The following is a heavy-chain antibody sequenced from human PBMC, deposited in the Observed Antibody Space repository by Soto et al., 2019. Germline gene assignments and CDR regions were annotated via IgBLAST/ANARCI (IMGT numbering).Heavy chain of an antibody. D-gene: IGHD1-7*01. V-gene: IGHV3-9*01. CDR2: ISWNSGSI. J-gene: IGHJ3*02. CDR3: VHCILRYNWNYGAFAI. CDR1: GFTFDDYA. Sequence: GGSLRLSCAASGFTFDDYAMHWVRQAPGKGLEWVSGISWNSGSIGYADSVKGRFTISRDNAKNSLYLQMNSLRAEDTALYYCVHCILRYNWNYGAFAIWGQGTMVTV.